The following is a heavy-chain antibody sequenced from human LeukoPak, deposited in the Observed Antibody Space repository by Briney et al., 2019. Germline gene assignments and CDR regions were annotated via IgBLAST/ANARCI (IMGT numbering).Heavy chain of an antibody. CDR1: RFTFSSYW. J-gene: IGHJ2*01. CDR2: IKQDGSEK. Sequence: PGGSLRLSCAASRFTFSSYWMGWVRQAPGKGLEWVANIKQDGSEKYYVDSVKGRFTISRDNATSSLYLQMNSLRAEDTAVYYCAKDRSEGYLDLWGRGTLVTVSS. V-gene: IGHV3-7*01. CDR3: AKDRSEGYLDL.